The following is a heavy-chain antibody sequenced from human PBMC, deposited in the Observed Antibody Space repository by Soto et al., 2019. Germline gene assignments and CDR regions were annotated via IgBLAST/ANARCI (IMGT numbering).Heavy chain of an antibody. CDR2: INPGDSDT. J-gene: IGHJ4*02. Sequence: GESLKISCKGSGYSFSGYWIGWVRQMSGKGLEWMGMINPGDSDTRYSPSFQGQVTFSADKSISTAYLQWSSLEASDTALYYCARAFSRGYLFAYWGQGFLVPVSS. CDR3: ARAFSRGYLFAY. V-gene: IGHV5-51*01. D-gene: IGHD3-22*01. CDR1: GYSFSGYW.